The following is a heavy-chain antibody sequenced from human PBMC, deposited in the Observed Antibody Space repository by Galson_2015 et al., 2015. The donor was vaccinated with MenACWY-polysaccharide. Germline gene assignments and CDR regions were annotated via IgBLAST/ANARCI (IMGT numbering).Heavy chain of an antibody. Sequence: SVKVSCKASGYSFTTYGISWVRQAPGQGFEWMGWISVSNGNTNYAQKFQGRVTMTTDTSTSTAYMELRSLRSDDTAVYYCARDESSWFGSPYHYYGMDVWGQGTTVTVSS. CDR3: ARDESSWFGSPYHYYGMDV. CDR2: ISVSNGNT. D-gene: IGHD3-10*01. J-gene: IGHJ6*02. CDR1: GYSFTTYG. V-gene: IGHV1-18*01.